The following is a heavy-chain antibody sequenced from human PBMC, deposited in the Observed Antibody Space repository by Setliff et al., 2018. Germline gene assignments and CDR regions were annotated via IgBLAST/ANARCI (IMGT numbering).Heavy chain of an antibody. V-gene: IGHV1-18*01. CDR1: GYTFISYG. J-gene: IGHJ4*02. CDR3: AIGVLQFDD. Sequence: ASVKVSCKTSGYTFISYGLSWMRQAPGQGLEWMGWISGYNGNTEYAQNLQGRVTMTEDTSTDIAYMELSSLKSEDTAVYYCAIGVLQFDDWGQGTLVTVSS. CDR2: ISGYNGNT.